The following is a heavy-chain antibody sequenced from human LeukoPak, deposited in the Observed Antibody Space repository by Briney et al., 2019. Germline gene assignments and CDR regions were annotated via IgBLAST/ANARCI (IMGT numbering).Heavy chain of an antibody. CDR1: GVSISSGDYY. Sequence: PSQTLSLTCTVSGVSISSGDYYWSWIRQPPGEGLEWIGYMYSSGSTYYNPSLKSRATISVDTSKNQFSLKLSSVTAADTAVYYCARPYYYDSRIDPWGQGTLVTVCS. CDR2: MYSSGST. CDR3: ARPYYYDSRIDP. J-gene: IGHJ5*02. V-gene: IGHV4-30-4*01. D-gene: IGHD3-22*01.